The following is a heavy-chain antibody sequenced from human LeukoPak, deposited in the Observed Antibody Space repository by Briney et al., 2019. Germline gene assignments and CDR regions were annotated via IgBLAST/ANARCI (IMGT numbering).Heavy chain of an antibody. Sequence: GGSLRLSCAASGFTFSSYGMSWVRQAPGKGLEWVSAISGSGGSTYYADSVKGRFTISRDNSKNSLYLQMNSLRAEDTAVYYCAKDPSWVFDPWGQGTLVTVSS. J-gene: IGHJ5*02. CDR3: AKDPSWVFDP. CDR2: ISGSGGST. D-gene: IGHD2-2*01. CDR1: GFTFSSYG. V-gene: IGHV3-23*01.